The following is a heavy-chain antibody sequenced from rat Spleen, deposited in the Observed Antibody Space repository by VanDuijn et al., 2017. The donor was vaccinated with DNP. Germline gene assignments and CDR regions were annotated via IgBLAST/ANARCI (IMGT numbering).Heavy chain of an antibody. V-gene: IGHV3-1*01. Sequence: EVQLQESGPGLVKPSQSLSLTCSVTGYSITSNYWGWIRKFPGNKMEWIGHISYSGSTSYNPSLKSRISITKDTSKNQFFLQLNSVTTEDTATYYCARWEYTTDYSHAMDAWGQGTSVTVSS. D-gene: IGHD1-6*01. J-gene: IGHJ4*01. CDR2: ISYSGST. CDR1: GYSITSNY. CDR3: ARWEYTTDYSHAMDA.